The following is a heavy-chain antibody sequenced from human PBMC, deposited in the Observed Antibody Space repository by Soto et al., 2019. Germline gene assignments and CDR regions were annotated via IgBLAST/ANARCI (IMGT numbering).Heavy chain of an antibody. D-gene: IGHD2-8*01. CDR1: GFTFSTYD. J-gene: IGHJ6*02. V-gene: IGHV3-13*01. CDR3: ARTACTNGVCPLDRPVYYYYGMDV. Sequence: EVQLVESGGGLVQPGGSLRLSCAASGFTFSTYDMHWVRQATGKGLEWVSAIGTIRDTYYLDSVKGRFTISRDNSKNTLYLQMNSLRAEDTAVYYCARTACTNGVCPLDRPVYYYYGMDVWGQGTTVTVSS. CDR2: IGTIRDT.